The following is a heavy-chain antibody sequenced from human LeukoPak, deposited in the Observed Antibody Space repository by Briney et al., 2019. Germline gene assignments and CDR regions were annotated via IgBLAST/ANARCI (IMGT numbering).Heavy chain of an antibody. J-gene: IGHJ4*02. Sequence: ASVKVSCKASGYTFTNYDISWVRQAPGQGLEWMGWISAYNGNTNYAQKLQGRVTMTTDTSTSTAYMELSRLRSNDTALYYCARDERYDSSGYPFDYWGQGTLVTVSS. CDR1: GYTFTNYD. CDR3: ARDERYDSSGYPFDY. CDR2: ISAYNGNT. V-gene: IGHV1-18*01. D-gene: IGHD3-22*01.